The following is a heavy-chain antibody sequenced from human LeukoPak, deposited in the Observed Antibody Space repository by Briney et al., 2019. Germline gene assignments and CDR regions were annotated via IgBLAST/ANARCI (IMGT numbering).Heavy chain of an antibody. Sequence: PSETLSLTCTVSGASITTYYWSWLRQSPGKGLEWIGYISYSRSSNYNPSLKSRVTISVDTSKNQFSLKLTSVTAADTAVYYCTRGERLGLDSWGQGTLVTVSS. CDR2: ISYSRSS. CDR3: TRGERLGLDS. CDR1: GASITTYY. D-gene: IGHD6-19*01. V-gene: IGHV4-59*01. J-gene: IGHJ4*02.